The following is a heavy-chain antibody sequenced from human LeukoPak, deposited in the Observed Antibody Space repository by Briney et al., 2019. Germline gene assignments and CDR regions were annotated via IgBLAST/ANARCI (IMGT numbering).Heavy chain of an antibody. V-gene: IGHV4-34*01. CDR2: INHSGST. CDR1: GGSFIGYY. Sequence: SETLSLTRAVYGGSFIGYYWSWIRQPPGKGLEWIGEINHSGSTNYNPSLESRVTISVDTPKNQFSLKLSTVTAADTAVYYCERVGYCSSTSCYEDMDVWGKGTTVTVSS. J-gene: IGHJ6*03. D-gene: IGHD2-2*01. CDR3: ERVGYCSSTSCYEDMDV.